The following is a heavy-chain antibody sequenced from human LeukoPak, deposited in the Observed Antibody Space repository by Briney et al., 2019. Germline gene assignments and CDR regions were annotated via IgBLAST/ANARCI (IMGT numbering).Heavy chain of an antibody. D-gene: IGHD3-16*01. V-gene: IGHV3-23*01. CDR1: GFTFSSYA. J-gene: IGHJ4*02. CDR2: ISGSGGGT. CDR3: AKDRGVMEYFFDY. Sequence: GGSLRLSCAGSGFTFSSYAMSWVRQAPGKELEWVSIISGSGGGTYYVDSVKGRFTVPRDNSKNTVYLQMNSLRAEDTAIYYCAKDRGVMEYFFDYWGQGTLVTVSS.